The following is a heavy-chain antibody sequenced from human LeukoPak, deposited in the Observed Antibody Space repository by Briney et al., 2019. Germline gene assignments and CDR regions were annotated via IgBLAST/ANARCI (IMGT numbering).Heavy chain of an antibody. D-gene: IGHD4-17*01. CDR1: GFIFDHYG. CDR2: INWNAGAT. V-gene: IGHV3-20*04. J-gene: IGHJ4*02. CDR3: ARERGDAVTLDFLYGGDY. Sequence: AGGSLRLSCAASGFIFDHYGMYWVRQAPGKGLEWVSHINWNAGATGYADSVKGRFTISKDNAKNSLYLQMNSLRAEDTAVYYCARERGDAVTLDFLYGGDYWGQGTLVTVSS.